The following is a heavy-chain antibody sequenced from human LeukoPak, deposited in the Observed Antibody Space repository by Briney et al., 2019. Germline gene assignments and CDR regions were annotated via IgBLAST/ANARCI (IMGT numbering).Heavy chain of an antibody. Sequence: ASVKVSCKASGYSFTNYALNWVRQAPGQGLEWMGWINPNNGGTGYAQRFKGRLSMTSDMSTTTVYMDLRSLRFDDTAIYYCAREWCTSTTCSDWGDYWGLGTLVTVSS. D-gene: IGHD2-2*01. CDR2: INPNNGGT. J-gene: IGHJ4*02. V-gene: IGHV1-2*02. CDR3: AREWCTSTTCSDWGDY. CDR1: GYSFTNYA.